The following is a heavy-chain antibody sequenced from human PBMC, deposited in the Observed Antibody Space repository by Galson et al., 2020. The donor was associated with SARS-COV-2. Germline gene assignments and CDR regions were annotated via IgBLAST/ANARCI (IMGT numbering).Heavy chain of an antibody. D-gene: IGHD3-3*01. CDR3: ARALGRITIFGVVIINYFDY. J-gene: IGHJ4*02. CDR2: IYYSGST. V-gene: IGHV4-31*03. Sequence: SETLSLTCTVSGGSNSSGGYYWSWIRQHPGKGLEWIGYIYYSGSTYYNPSLKSRVTISVDTSKNQFSLKLSSVTAADTAVYYCARALGRITIFGVVIINYFDYWGQGTLVTVSS. CDR1: GGSNSSGGYY.